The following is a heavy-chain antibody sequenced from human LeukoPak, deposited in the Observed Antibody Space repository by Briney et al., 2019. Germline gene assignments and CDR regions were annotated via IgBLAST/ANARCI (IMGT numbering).Heavy chain of an antibody. CDR2: IYYSGST. CDR1: GGSISSSSYY. V-gene: IGHV4-39*01. CDR3: ARRGTVTTERFDY. D-gene: IGHD4-11*01. J-gene: IGHJ4*02. Sequence: PSETLSLTCTVSGGSISSSSYYWGWIRQPPGKGLEWIGSIYYSGSTYYNPSLESRVTISVDTSKNQFSLKLSSVTAADTAVYYCARRGTVTTERFDYWGQGTLVTVSS.